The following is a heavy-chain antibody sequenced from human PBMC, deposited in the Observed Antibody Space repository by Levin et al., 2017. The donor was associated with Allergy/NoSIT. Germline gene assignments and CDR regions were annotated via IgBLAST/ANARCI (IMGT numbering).Heavy chain of an antibody. J-gene: IGHJ2*01. D-gene: IGHD4-17*01. CDR1: GGSFSGYY. Sequence: SQTLSLTCAVYGGSFSGYYWSWIRQPPGKGLEWIGEINHSGSTNYNPSLKSRVTISVDTSKNQFSLKLSSVTAADTAVYYCARGHGLDWYFDLWGRGTLVTVSS. CDR2: INHSGST. V-gene: IGHV4-34*01. CDR3: ARGHGLDWYFDL.